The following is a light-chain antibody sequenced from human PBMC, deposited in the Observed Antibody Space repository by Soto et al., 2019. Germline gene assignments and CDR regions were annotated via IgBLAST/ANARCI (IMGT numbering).Light chain of an antibody. CDR1: LPVTNNY. Sequence: ESVLTQSPGTLSLSPWERATLSCRASLPVTNNYLAWYQQMAGQAPRLLIYDAYNRATGIPPRFSGSGSGTDFTLTISSLELEDSAVYYCQQRHMWPITFGQGTRLEIK. V-gene: IGKV3D-20*02. CDR3: QQRHMWPIT. J-gene: IGKJ5*01. CDR2: DAY.